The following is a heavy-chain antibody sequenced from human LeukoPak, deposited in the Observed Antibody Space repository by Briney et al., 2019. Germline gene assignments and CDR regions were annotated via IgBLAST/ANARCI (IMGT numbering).Heavy chain of an antibody. D-gene: IGHD3-22*01. CDR3: ARGGFMYDYDSSGYYFDY. CDR1: GYTFTDYY. Sequence: ASVKVSCKASGYTFTDYYMHWVRQAPGQGLEWMGWINPNSGDTNYARKFQGRVTMTRDTSISTAYMELSSLRSDDTAVYYCARGGFMYDYDSSGYYFDYWGQGTLVTVSS. CDR2: INPNSGDT. V-gene: IGHV1-2*02. J-gene: IGHJ4*02.